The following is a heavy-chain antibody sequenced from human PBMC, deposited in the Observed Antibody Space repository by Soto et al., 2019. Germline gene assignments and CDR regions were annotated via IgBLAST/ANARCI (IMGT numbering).Heavy chain of an antibody. J-gene: IGHJ3*02. CDR1: GFTFSSYA. D-gene: IGHD5-18*01. CDR2: ISGSGGST. Sequence: GGSLRLSCAASGFTFSSYAMNWVRQAPGKGLDRVSAISGSGGSTYYADSVKGRFTISRDNSKNTLYLQMNSLRAEDTAVYYCAKGPWAANALDIWGQGTMVTVSS. CDR3: AKGPWAANALDI. V-gene: IGHV3-23*01.